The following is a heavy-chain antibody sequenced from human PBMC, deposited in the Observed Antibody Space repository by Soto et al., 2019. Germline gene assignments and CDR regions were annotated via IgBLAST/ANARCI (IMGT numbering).Heavy chain of an antibody. CDR2: ISYDGSNK. D-gene: IGHD2-2*01. CDR3: ARAVEYCSSTSCRQNSDY. J-gene: IGHJ4*02. Sequence: GGSLRLSCAASGFTFSSYAMHWVRQAPGKGLEWVAVISYDGSNKYYADSVKGRFTISRDNSKNTLYLQMNSLRAEDTAVYYCARAVEYCSSTSCRQNSDYWGQGTLVTVS. V-gene: IGHV3-30-3*01. CDR1: GFTFSSYA.